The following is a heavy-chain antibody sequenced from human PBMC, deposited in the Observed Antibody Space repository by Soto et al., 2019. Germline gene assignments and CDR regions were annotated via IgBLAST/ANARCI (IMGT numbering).Heavy chain of an antibody. CDR3: AKDLIFGVVKVPNWFDP. CDR1: GFTFSSYG. Sequence: GGSLRLSCAASGFTFSSYGMHWVRQAPGKGLEWVAVISYDGSNKYYADSVKGRFTISRDNSKNTLYLQMNSLRAEDTAAYYCAKDLIFGVVKVPNWFDPWGQGTLVTVSS. D-gene: IGHD3-3*01. J-gene: IGHJ5*02. V-gene: IGHV3-30*18. CDR2: ISYDGSNK.